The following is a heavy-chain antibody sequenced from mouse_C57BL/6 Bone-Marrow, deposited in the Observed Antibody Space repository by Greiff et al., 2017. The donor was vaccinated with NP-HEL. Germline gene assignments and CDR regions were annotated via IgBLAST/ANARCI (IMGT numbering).Heavy chain of an antibody. CDR2: IDPETGDT. CDR3: TTPITRGAY. J-gene: IGHJ3*01. Sequence: EVQLQQSGAELVRPGASVKLSCTASGFNIKDDYMHWVKQRPEQGLEWIGRIDPETGDTEYAAKFQGKATITADTSSNTAYLQLSSLTSEDTAVYYCTTPITRGAYWGQGTLVTVSA. CDR1: GFNIKDDY. D-gene: IGHD1-1*01. V-gene: IGHV14-4*01.